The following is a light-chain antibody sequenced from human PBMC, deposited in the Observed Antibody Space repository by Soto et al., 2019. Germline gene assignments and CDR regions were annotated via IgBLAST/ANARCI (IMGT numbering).Light chain of an antibody. CDR3: TSDTSSNPYV. CDR2: EVS. J-gene: IGLJ1*01. Sequence: QSALTQPASVSGSPGQSITISCTGTSSDVGAYDYVSWYQQHPGKAPKLMIFEVSDRPSGVSNRFSGSKSGNTASLTISGLQAEDDDDYCCTSDTSSNPYVFGTGTKVTVL. CDR1: SSDVGAYDY. V-gene: IGLV2-14*01.